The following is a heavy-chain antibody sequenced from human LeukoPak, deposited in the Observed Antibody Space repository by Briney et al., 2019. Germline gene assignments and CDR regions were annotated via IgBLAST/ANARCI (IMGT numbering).Heavy chain of an antibody. CDR1: GFTFSSYW. D-gene: IGHD3-3*01. J-gene: IGHJ6*03. CDR2: INSDGSST. V-gene: IGHV3-74*01. CDR3: ARGTSYYDFWSGSPVDYMDV. Sequence: PGGSLRLSCAASGFTFSSYWMHWVRQAPGKGLVWVSRINSDGSSTSYADSVKGRFTISRDNAKNTLYPQMNSLRAEDTAVYYCARGTSYYDFWSGSPVDYMDVWGKGTTVTVSS.